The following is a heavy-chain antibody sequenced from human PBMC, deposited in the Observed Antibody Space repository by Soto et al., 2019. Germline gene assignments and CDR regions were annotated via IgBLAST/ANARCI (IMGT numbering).Heavy chain of an antibody. Sequence: SCKASGYTFTGFYMHWVRQAPGKGLEWVAVIWYDGSNKYYADSVKGRFTISRDNSKNTLYLQMNSLRAEDTAVYYCARDYYGSGSYYIPGPWGQGTLVTVSS. CDR2: IWYDGSNK. CDR3: ARDYYGSGSYYIPGP. J-gene: IGHJ5*02. CDR1: GYTFTGFY. D-gene: IGHD3-10*01. V-gene: IGHV3-33*01.